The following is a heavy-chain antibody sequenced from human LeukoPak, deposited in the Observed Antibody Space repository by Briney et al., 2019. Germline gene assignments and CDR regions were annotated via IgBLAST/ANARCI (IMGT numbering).Heavy chain of an antibody. CDR2: INQDGSQI. CDR1: GFTFRSYA. V-gene: IGHV3-7*01. Sequence: GGSLRLSCAASGFTFRSYAMNWVRQAPGKGLDWVANINQDGSQINYVDSVKGRFTISRDNANNSLFLQMDNLRAGDTAFYYCARDSPRGRFDSWGQGTLVTVSS. CDR3: ARDSPRGRFDS. J-gene: IGHJ4*02.